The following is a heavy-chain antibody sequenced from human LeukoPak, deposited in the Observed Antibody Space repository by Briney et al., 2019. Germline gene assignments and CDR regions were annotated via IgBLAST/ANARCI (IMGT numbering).Heavy chain of an antibody. J-gene: IGHJ4*01. D-gene: IGHD3-10*01. CDR1: GFTFTSYY. Sequence: ASVKVSCKASGFTFTSYYMHWVRQAPGQGLEWIGTINPSGGRTRYAQRLQGRVTMTRDTSTSTVYMELSSLRSEDTAVYYCARDVGITVVRGTFDYWGQGTLVTVSS. CDR3: ARDVGITVVRGTFDY. V-gene: IGHV1-46*01. CDR2: INPSGGRT.